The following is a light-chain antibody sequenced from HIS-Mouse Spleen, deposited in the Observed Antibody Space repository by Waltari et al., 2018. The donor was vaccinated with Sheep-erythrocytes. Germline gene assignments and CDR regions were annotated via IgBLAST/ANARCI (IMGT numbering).Light chain of an antibody. J-gene: IGLJ3*02. CDR2: EVS. CDR1: SSDVGSYNL. Sequence: QSALTQPASVSGSPGQSITISCTGTSSDVGSYNLVSWYQQHAGKAPKLMIYEVSKRASGVSNRVSGSKPGNTASLTISWLQAEDEADYYCCSYAGSSTPWVFGGGTKLTVL. V-gene: IGLV2-23*02. CDR3: CSYAGSSTPWV.